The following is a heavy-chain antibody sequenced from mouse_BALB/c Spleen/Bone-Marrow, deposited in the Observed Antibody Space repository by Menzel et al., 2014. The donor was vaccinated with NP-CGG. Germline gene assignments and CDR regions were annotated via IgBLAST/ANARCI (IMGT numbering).Heavy chain of an antibody. CDR1: GYSFTGYF. CDR3: ARVTTDWYFDV. Sequence: VQLKESGLELVKPGASVKISCKASGYSFTGYFMNWVMQSHGKSLEWIGRINPYNGNTFYNQKFKGKATLTVDKSSSTAHMELRSLASEDSAVYYCARVTTDWYFDVWGAGTTVTVSS. D-gene: IGHD1-1*01. J-gene: IGHJ1*01. V-gene: IGHV1-20*02. CDR2: INPYNGNT.